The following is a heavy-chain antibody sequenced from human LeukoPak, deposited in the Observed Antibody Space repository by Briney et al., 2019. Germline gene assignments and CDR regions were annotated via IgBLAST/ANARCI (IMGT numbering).Heavy chain of an antibody. CDR2: IYHSGST. Sequence: SETLSLTCAVSGGSISSSNWCSWVRPPPGKGLEWIGEIYHSGSTNHNPSLKRRVTISVDTSKNQFSLKLSSVTAADTAVYYCASPGSGRHTFDIWGQGTMVTVSS. V-gene: IGHV4-4*02. CDR3: ASPGSGRHTFDI. D-gene: IGHD3-10*01. J-gene: IGHJ3*02. CDR1: GGSISSSNW.